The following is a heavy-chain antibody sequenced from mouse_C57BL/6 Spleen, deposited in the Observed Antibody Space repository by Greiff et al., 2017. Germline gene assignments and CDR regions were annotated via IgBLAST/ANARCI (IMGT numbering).Heavy chain of an antibody. V-gene: IGHV1-42*01. J-gene: IGHJ3*01. D-gene: IGHD2-4*01. CDR1: GYSFTGYY. CDR2: INPSTGGT. CDR3: ARSGNYDGWFAN. Sequence: VHVKQSGPELVKPGASVKISCKASGYSFTGYYMNWVKQSPEKSLEWIGEINPSTGGTTYNQKFKAKATLTVDKSSSTAYMQLKSLTSEDSAVYYCARSGNYDGWFANWGKETLVTVSA.